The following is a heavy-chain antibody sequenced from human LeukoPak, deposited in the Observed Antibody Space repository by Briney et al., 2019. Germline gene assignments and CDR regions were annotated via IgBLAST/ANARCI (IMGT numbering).Heavy chain of an antibody. Sequence: LRLSCAASGFTVSSNYMSWVRQAPGKGLEWVSVICSGGSTFYADSVKGRFTISRDNSKNTLYLQMNSLRAEGTAVYYCAKDHCSSTSCLYFDYWGQGTLVTVSS. CDR3: AKDHCSSTSCLYFDY. CDR1: GFTVSSNY. CDR2: ICSGGST. D-gene: IGHD2-2*01. J-gene: IGHJ4*02. V-gene: IGHV3-53*05.